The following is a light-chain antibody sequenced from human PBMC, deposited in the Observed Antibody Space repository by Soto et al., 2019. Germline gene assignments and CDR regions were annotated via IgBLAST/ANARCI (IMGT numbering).Light chain of an antibody. Sequence: IQMTQSPSTLSASVGDRVTVTCRASQSISDWLAWYQQKPGKAPKLLIYDASSLESGVPSRFSGSGSGTEFTLTISSLQPDDFATYYCQQYNDYSGTFGQGTKVDIK. CDR1: QSISDW. J-gene: IGKJ1*01. V-gene: IGKV1-5*01. CDR3: QQYNDYSGT. CDR2: DAS.